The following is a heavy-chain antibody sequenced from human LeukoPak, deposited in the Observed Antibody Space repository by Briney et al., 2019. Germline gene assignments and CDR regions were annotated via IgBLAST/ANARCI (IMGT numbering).Heavy chain of an antibody. J-gene: IGHJ6*03. CDR1: GFTFSAYT. Sequence: GGSLRLSCAASGFTFSAYTVNWVRQAPGKGLEWVSSISSTGSYMYYADSMKGRFTISRDNAKNSLYLQMNSLRAEDTAVYYCAKNSGSYYYYYMDVWGKGTTVTVSS. V-gene: IGHV3-21*04. CDR2: ISSTGSYM. CDR3: AKNSGSYYYYYMDV. D-gene: IGHD3-10*01.